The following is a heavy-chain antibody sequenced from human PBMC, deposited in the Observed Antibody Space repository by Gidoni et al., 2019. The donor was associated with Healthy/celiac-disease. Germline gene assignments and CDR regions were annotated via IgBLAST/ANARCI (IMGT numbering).Heavy chain of an antibody. V-gene: IGHV4-59*01. J-gene: IGHJ4*02. Sequence: QVQLQESGPGLVKPSETLSLTCTVSGGSISSYYWRWIRQPPGKGLEWIGYIYYSGSTNNNPSLKSRVTISVDTSKNQFSLKLSSVTAADTAVYYCARWNGDYEFDYWGQGTLVTVSS. CDR2: IYYSGST. D-gene: IGHD4-17*01. CDR1: GGSISSYY. CDR3: ARWNGDYEFDY.